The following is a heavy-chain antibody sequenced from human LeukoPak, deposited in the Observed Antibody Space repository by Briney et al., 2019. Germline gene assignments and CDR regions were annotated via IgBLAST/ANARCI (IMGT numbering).Heavy chain of an antibody. V-gene: IGHV4-59*01. Sequence: SETLSLTCTVSGGSISSYYWSWIRQPPGKGLEWIGYIYYSGSTNYNPSLKSRVTISVDTSENQFSLKLSSVTAADTAVYYCAISLAYCGGDCYPGAFDIWGQGTMVTVSS. CDR3: AISLAYCGGDCYPGAFDI. D-gene: IGHD2-21*02. CDR1: GGSISSYY. CDR2: IYYSGST. J-gene: IGHJ3*02.